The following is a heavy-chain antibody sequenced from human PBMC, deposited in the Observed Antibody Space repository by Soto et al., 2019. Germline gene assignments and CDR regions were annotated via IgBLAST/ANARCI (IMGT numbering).Heavy chain of an antibody. CDR1: GYTFTSYG. V-gene: IGHV1-18*03. J-gene: IGHJ4*02. CDR2: ISAYNGNT. CDR3: VRDTSFDC. Sequence: ASVKVSCKASGYTFTSYGISWVRQAPGQGLEWMGWISAYNGNTNSVKGRLTISRDNSKNTVYLQMGSLRAEDMAVYYCVRDTSFDCWGQRTLVTVSS.